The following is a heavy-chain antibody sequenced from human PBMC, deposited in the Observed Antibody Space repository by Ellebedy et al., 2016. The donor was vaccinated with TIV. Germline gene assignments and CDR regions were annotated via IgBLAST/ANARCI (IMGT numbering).Heavy chain of an antibody. J-gene: IGHJ4*02. D-gene: IGHD3-22*01. CDR2: ISAGCTVI. CDR1: GFTISDSY. V-gene: IGHV3-11*01. Sequence: GESLKISCAVSGFTISDSYMSWVRQAPGKGLEWVSYISAGCTVIYYADSVKGRFTISRDNTKNLLYLQMNSLRAEDTTVYYCARTYYYDSSGYYLAYWGQGTLVTVSS. CDR3: ARTYYYDSSGYYLAY.